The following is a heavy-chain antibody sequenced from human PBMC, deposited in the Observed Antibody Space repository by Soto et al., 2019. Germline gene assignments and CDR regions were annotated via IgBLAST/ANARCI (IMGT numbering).Heavy chain of an antibody. Sequence: SETLSLTCTVSGGSISSGDYYWSWIRQPPGKGLEWIGYIYYSGSTYYNPSLKSRVTISVDTSKNQFSLKLSSVTAADTAVYYCARGGVKYQLLSRVYGMDVWGQGTTVTV. J-gene: IGHJ6*02. CDR1: GGSISSGDYY. CDR3: ARGGVKYQLLSRVYGMDV. V-gene: IGHV4-30-4*01. CDR2: IYYSGST. D-gene: IGHD2-2*01.